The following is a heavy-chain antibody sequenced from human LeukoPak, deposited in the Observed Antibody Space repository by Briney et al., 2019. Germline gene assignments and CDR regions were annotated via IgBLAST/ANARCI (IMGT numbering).Heavy chain of an antibody. CDR3: AKSPVVVTAIGVSWFDP. V-gene: IGHV3-23*01. J-gene: IGHJ5*02. CDR2: ISGSGGST. Sequence: GGSLRLSCAASGFTFSSYAMSWVRQAPGKGLEWVSAISGSGGSTYYADSVKGRFTISRDNSKNTLYLQMNSLRAEDTAVYYCAKSPVVVTAIGVSWFDPWGQETLVTVSS. D-gene: IGHD2-21*02. CDR1: GFTFSSYA.